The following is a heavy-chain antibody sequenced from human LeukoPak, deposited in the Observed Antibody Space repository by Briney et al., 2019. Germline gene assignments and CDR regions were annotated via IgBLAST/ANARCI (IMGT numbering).Heavy chain of an antibody. CDR1: GFNFRDHW. CDR2: IKTDGSET. Sequence: GGSLRLSCAASGFNFRDHWMDWVRQAPGKGLEWVGHIKTDGSETYYLDSLRGRFSISRDNTNNALYLQMNSLRVEDTAVYYCARAGSFWHYVYWGQGTLVTVSS. D-gene: IGHD1-7*01. V-gene: IGHV3-7*01. J-gene: IGHJ4*02. CDR3: ARAGSFWHYVY.